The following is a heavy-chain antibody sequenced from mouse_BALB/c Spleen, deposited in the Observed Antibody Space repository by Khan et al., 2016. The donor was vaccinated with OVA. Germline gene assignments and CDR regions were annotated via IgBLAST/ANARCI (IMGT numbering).Heavy chain of an antibody. Sequence: QVQLKQSGAELVRSGVSVKISCKGSGYTFTDFTMHWVKQSHAKSLEWIGVISTYYGDVTYNQKFKGKATMTVDKSSSTAYMELARLTSEDSAIYYFTRGGGGSRCAYWGQGTLVTVSA. CDR2: ISTYYGDV. V-gene: IGHV1S137*01. J-gene: IGHJ3*01. CDR3: TRGGGGSRCAY. CDR1: GYTFTDFT.